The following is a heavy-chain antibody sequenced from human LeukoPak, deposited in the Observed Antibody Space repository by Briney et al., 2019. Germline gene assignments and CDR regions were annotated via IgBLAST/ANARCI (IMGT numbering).Heavy chain of an antibody. J-gene: IGHJ4*02. V-gene: IGHV3-23*01. CDR2: LSDAGVRI. D-gene: IGHD6-6*01. CDR1: GFNFGNYG. CDR3: ANTHCDSSPTVWNF. Sequence: PGGSLRLSCTASGFNFGNYGMSWVRQAPGKGLEWVSGLSDAGVRIFYADSVRGRFTVSRDNSKNTLYLQMDSLRAEDTAVYYCANTHCDSSPTVWNFWGQGTLVTVSS.